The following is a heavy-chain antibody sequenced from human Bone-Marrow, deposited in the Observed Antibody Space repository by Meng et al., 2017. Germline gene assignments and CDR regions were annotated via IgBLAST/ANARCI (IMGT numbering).Heavy chain of an antibody. V-gene: IGHV4-34*01. CDR3: ASWIYSCGWQ. D-gene: IGHD6-19*01. J-gene: IGHJ4*02. CDR2: INHSGST. Sequence: QGRQQQGGGGLLTPSQTLSPTCAVGGGSVSGYYWSWIRQPPGKGLEWIGEINHSGSTNYNPSLKSRVTISVDTSKNQFSLKLSSVTAADTAVYYCASWIYSCGWQWGQGALVTVSS. CDR1: GGSVSGYY.